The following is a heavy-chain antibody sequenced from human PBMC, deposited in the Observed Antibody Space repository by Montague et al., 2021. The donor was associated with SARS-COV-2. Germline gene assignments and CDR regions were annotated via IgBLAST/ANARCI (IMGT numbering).Heavy chain of an antibody. CDR3: ARVSCGSNVCNCFDP. J-gene: IGHJ5*02. D-gene: IGHD2-15*01. V-gene: IGHV4-39*01. CDR2: IFYSGVT. Sequence: SETLSLTCTVSGDSISSSRKYWGWIRQPPGKGLEWIGSIFYSGVTYYSPSLKSRVTIFVDTSKNEFSLKLNSVTAADTAVYYCARVSCGSNVCNCFDPWGQGTLVTVSS. CDR1: GDSISSSRKY.